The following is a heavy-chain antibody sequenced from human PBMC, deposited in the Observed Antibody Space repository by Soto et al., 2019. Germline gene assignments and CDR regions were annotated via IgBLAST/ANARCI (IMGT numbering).Heavy chain of an antibody. CDR1: GGTFSSYA. J-gene: IGHJ5*02. CDR2: IIPIFGTA. D-gene: IGHD4-17*01. Sequence: VKVSCKASGGTFSSYAISWVRQAPGQGLEWMGGIIPIFGTANYAQKFQGRVTITADESTSTAYMELSSLRSEDTAVYYCARAFYGTLPTGFDPWGQGTLVTVSS. CDR3: ARAFYGTLPTGFDP. V-gene: IGHV1-69*01.